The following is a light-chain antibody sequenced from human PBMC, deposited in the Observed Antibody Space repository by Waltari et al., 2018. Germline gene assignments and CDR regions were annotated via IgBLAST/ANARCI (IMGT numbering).Light chain of an antibody. CDR1: QSLLHNKGFTF. J-gene: IGKJ2*01. Sequence: DIVMTQFPLSLTVTPGEPASISCRASQSLLHNKGFTFFDWYLQKPGQSPQLLIYSGSNRATGVPDRFSGSGSGTYVTLKISRVEADDVGVFYCMQGLQTPYTFGQGTKLEIK. V-gene: IGKV2-28*01. CDR2: SGS. CDR3: MQGLQTPYT.